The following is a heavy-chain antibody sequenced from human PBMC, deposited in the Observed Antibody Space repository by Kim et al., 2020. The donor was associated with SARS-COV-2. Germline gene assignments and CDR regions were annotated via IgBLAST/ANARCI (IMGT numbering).Heavy chain of an antibody. V-gene: IGHV4-39*07. J-gene: IGHJ6*02. Sequence: SETLSLTCTVSGGSISSSSYYWGWIRQPPGKGLEWIGSIYYSGSTYYNPSLKSRVTISVDTSKNQFSLKLSSVTAADTAVYYCARARKTSSIWFGPGVYLDVWGQGTTVTVSS. CDR1: GGSISSSSYY. CDR2: IYYSGST. D-gene: IGHD3-10*01. CDR3: ARARKTSSIWFGPGVYLDV.